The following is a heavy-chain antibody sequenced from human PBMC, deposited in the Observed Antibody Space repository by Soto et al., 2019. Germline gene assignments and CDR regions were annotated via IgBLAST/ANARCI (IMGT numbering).Heavy chain of an antibody. Sequence: GGSLRLSCAASGFTFSSYLMSWVRQAPGKGLEWVANIKQDGSEKYYVDSVKGRFTISRDNAKNSLYLQMNSLRDEDTAVYYCARESRFLEWLSLNWFDPWGQGTLVTVSS. CDR3: ARESRFLEWLSLNWFDP. CDR2: IKQDGSEK. J-gene: IGHJ5*02. CDR1: GFTFSSYL. V-gene: IGHV3-7*01. D-gene: IGHD3-3*01.